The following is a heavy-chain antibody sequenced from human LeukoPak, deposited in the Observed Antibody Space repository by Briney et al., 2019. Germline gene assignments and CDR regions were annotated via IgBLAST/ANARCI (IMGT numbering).Heavy chain of an antibody. CDR1: GFTFSTYA. V-gene: IGHV3-23*01. Sequence: GGSLRLSCAASGFTFSTYAISWVCHAPGKGLEWVSAISGGGGSTYYADSVKGRFTISRDNSKNTLYLQMNSLRAEDTAVYYCAQPTEGVIAAAPYYYYAMDVWGQGTTVTVSS. D-gene: IGHD6-13*01. J-gene: IGHJ6*02. CDR3: AQPTEGVIAAAPYYYYAMDV. CDR2: ISGGGGST.